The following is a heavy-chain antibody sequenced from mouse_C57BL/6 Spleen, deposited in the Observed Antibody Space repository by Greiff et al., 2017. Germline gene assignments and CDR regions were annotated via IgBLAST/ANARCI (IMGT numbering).Heavy chain of an antibody. CDR3: ARKGYGRSS. V-gene: IGHV1-55*01. CDR1: GYTFTSYW. CDR2: IYPGSGST. J-gene: IGHJ1*03. D-gene: IGHD1-1*01. Sequence: QVQLQQPGAELVKPGASVKMSCKASGYTFTSYWITWVKQRPGQGLEWIGDIYPGSGSTNYNEKFKSKATLTVDTSTSTAYMQLSSLASEDSAVYDGARKGYGRSSWGTGTTVTVAS.